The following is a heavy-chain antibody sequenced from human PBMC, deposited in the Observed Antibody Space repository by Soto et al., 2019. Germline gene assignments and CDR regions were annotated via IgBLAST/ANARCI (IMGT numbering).Heavy chain of an antibody. CDR3: AKDYSAYCGGDCHPFDY. J-gene: IGHJ4*02. Sequence: EVQLVESGGGLVQPGRSLRLSCAACGFTFDDYAMHWVRQAPGKGLEWVSGISWNSGSIGYADSVKGRFTISRDNAKNSLYLQMNSLRAEDTALYYCAKDYSAYCGGDCHPFDYWGQGTLVTVSS. CDR1: GFTFDDYA. CDR2: ISWNSGSI. D-gene: IGHD2-21*01. V-gene: IGHV3-9*01.